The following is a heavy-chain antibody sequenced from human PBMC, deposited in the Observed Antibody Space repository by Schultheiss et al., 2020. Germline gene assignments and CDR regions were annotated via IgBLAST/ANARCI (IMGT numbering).Heavy chain of an antibody. V-gene: IGHV3-74*01. Sequence: GGSLRLSCAASGFTFSSYAMHWVRQAPGKGLVWVSRINSDGSSTSYADSVKGRFTISRDNSKNTLDLQMNSLRAEDTAVYYCAREARGVRYFDWYLGALDYWGKGTLVTVSS. D-gene: IGHD3-9*01. CDR1: GFTFSSYA. CDR2: INSDGSST. CDR3: AREARGVRYFDWYLGALDY. J-gene: IGHJ4*02.